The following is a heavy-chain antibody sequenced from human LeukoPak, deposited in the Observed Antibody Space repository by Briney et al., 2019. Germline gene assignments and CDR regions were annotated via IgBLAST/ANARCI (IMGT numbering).Heavy chain of an antibody. D-gene: IGHD2-2*01. Sequence: TSETLSLTCAVYGGSFSGYDWSWIRQPPGKGLEWIGYIFYSGGSNYNPSLKSRVTISVDTSKNHFSLKLSSVTAADTAVYYCARLGSTFDIWGQGTMVTVSS. V-gene: IGHV4-59*08. J-gene: IGHJ3*02. CDR2: IFYSGGS. CDR3: ARLGSTFDI. CDR1: GGSFSGYD.